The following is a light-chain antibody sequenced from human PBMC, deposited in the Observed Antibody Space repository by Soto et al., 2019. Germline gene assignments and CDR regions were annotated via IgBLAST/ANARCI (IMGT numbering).Light chain of an antibody. CDR1: QSVSSD. J-gene: IGKJ2*01. CDR2: RAS. CDR3: QQYKNWPPYT. Sequence: EIVMTQSPATLSVSPGERATLSCRASQSVSSDLAWYQQKPGQAPRLLIYRASTRATGIPARFSGSGSGTEFTLTSSSLQSEDIAVYYCQQYKNWPPYTFGQGTKLEIK. V-gene: IGKV3-15*01.